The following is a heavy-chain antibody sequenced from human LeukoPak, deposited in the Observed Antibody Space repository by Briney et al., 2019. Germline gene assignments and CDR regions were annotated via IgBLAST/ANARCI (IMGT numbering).Heavy chain of an antibody. CDR1: GDSISSSSYY. J-gene: IGHJ4*02. CDR2: TYYSGST. Sequence: SETLSLTCTVSGDSISSSSYYWGWIRQPPGKGLEWIGTTYYSGSTFYNPSLKSRVTISIDTSKNQFSLKLSSVTAADTSVYYCATSWGIYSEDYWGQGTLVTVSS. CDR3: ATSWGIYSEDY. D-gene: IGHD5-12*01. V-gene: IGHV4-39*01.